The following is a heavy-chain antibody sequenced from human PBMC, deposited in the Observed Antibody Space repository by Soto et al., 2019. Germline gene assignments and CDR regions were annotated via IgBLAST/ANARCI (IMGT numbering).Heavy chain of an antibody. Sequence: ASVKVSCKASGYTFTSYAMNWVRQAPGQRLEWMGWISAYNGNTNYAQKLQGRVTMTTDTSTSTAYMELRSLRSDDTAVYYCARDHYYGSGSPNWFDPWGQGTLVTVSS. V-gene: IGHV1-18*01. J-gene: IGHJ5*02. CDR2: ISAYNGNT. CDR1: GYTFTSYA. CDR3: ARDHYYGSGSPNWFDP. D-gene: IGHD3-10*01.